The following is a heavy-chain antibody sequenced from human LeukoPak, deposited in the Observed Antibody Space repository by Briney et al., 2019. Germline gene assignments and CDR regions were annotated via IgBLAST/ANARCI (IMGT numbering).Heavy chain of an antibody. D-gene: IGHD5-18*01. CDR3: ARERGYSSLIYPFDY. V-gene: IGHV3-7*01. CDR2: IKQDGSER. J-gene: IGHJ4*02. Sequence: GGSLRLSCAASGFTFSNYWMTWVRQAPGKGLEWVANIKQDGSERYYVDSVKGRFTIPRDNAKNSLYLQMDSLRAEDTAVYYCARERGYSSLIYPFDYWGQGTLVTVSS. CDR1: GFTFSNYW.